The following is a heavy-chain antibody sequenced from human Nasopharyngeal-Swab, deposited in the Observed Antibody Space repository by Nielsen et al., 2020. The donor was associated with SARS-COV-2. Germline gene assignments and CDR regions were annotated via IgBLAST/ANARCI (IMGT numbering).Heavy chain of an antibody. J-gene: IGHJ4*02. Sequence: VRQAPGKGLEWVSSISSSSSYIYYADSVKGRFTISRDNAKNSLYLQMNSLRSEDTAMYYCAREGAHCYDSSGYFSHDYWGQGTLVTVSS. V-gene: IGHV3-21*04. D-gene: IGHD3-22*01. CDR3: AREGAHCYDSSGYFSHDY. CDR2: ISSSSSYI.